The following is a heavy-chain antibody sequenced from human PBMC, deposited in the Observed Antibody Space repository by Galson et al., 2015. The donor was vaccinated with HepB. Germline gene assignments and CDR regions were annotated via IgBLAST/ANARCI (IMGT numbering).Heavy chain of an antibody. J-gene: IGHJ4*02. V-gene: IGHV3-30*04. CDR2: ISYDGTDK. CDR1: GFIFSNYA. D-gene: IGHD2-21*02. Sequence: SLRLSCAASGFIFSNYALHWVRQAPGKGLEWVAFISYDGTDKYHADSVKGRFTISRDNSKNTLYLQMTSLRTEDTAMYYCARASTCGADCYSDYWGQGALVTVSS. CDR3: ARASTCGADCYSDY.